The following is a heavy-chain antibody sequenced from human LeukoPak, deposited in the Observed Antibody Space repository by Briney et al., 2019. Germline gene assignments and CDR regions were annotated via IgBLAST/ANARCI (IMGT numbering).Heavy chain of an antibody. Sequence: TGGSLRLSCAASGFTFSSYSMNWVRQAPGEGREWVSYISGSSGTIYYADAVKGRFTIYRDNAKNSLYLQMNSLRAEDTAVYYCARRSEFGVLYYMDVWGKGTTVTVSS. V-gene: IGHV3-48*01. CDR1: GFTFSSYS. CDR2: ISGSSGTI. D-gene: IGHD3-16*01. J-gene: IGHJ6*03. CDR3: ARRSEFGVLYYMDV.